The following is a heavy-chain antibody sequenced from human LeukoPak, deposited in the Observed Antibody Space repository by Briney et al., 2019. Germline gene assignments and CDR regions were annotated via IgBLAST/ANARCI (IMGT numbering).Heavy chain of an antibody. Sequence: SGGSLRLSCAASGFTFSSYAMSWVRQAPGKGLEWVSGISGSGDNTYYADSVKGRFTISRDNSKNTLYVQVNSLGTEDTAAYYCAKGSYYESSGSSYFDYWGQGTLVTVSS. D-gene: IGHD3-22*01. V-gene: IGHV3-23*01. J-gene: IGHJ4*02. CDR2: ISGSGDNT. CDR3: AKGSYYESSGSSYFDY. CDR1: GFTFSSYA.